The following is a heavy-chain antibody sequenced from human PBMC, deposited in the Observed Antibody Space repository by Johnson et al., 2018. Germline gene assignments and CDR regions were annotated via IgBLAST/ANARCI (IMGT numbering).Heavy chain of an antibody. CDR3: AKDPYSSGDFYYMDV. CDR1: GFTFSSYA. V-gene: IGHV3-23*04. J-gene: IGHJ6*03. Sequence: EVQLVESGGGLVQPGGSLRLSCAASGFTFSSYAMSWVRQAPGKGLDWVSGISGSGANTDYADSVKGRFTISRDNSKNTLYLQMNGLRAEDTAVYFCAKDPYSSGDFYYMDVWGKGTTVSVSS. D-gene: IGHD6-25*01. CDR2: ISGSGANT.